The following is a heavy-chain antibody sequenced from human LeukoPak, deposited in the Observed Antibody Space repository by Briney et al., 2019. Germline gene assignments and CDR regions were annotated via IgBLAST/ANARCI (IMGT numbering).Heavy chain of an antibody. Sequence: PSETLSLTCAVYGGSFSGYYWSWIRQPPGKGLEWIGEINHSGSTNYNPSLKSRVTISVDTSKNQFSLKLSSVTAADTAVYYCASFSGWADYWGQGTLVTVSS. D-gene: IGHD6-19*01. V-gene: IGHV4-34*01. CDR1: GGSFSGYY. CDR3: ASFSGWADY. CDR2: INHSGST. J-gene: IGHJ4*02.